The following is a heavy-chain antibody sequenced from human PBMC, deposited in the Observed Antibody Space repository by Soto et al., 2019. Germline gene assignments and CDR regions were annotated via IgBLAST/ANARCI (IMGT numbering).Heavy chain of an antibody. CDR3: ATTTMYSSRWYGYYCYGMDV. D-gene: IGHD6-13*01. CDR2: IDPSDSYT. CDR1: GYSFTSYW. J-gene: IGHJ6*01. V-gene: IGHV5-10-1*01. Sequence: GESLKISCKGSGYSFTSYWISWVRQMPGKGLEWMGRIDPSDSYTNYSPSFQGHVTISADKSISTAYLQWSSLKASDTAMYYCATTTMYSSRWYGYYCYGMDVWGQGTTVTVSS.